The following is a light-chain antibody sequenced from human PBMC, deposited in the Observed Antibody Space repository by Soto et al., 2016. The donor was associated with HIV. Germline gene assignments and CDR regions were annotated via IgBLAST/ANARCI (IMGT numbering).Light chain of an antibody. CDR2: QDT. Sequence: SYELTQPPSVSVSPGQTASVTCSGDELGDKYACWYQQKPGQSPVLVIYQDTKRPSGIPERFSGSNSGNTATLTISGTQAMDEADYYCQAWDTSTVVFGRGTKLTVL. J-gene: IGLJ2*01. CDR1: ELGDKY. V-gene: IGLV3-1*01. CDR3: QAWDTSTVV.